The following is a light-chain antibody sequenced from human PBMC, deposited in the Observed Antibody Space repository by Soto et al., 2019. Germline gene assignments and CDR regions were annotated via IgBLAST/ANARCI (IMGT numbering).Light chain of an antibody. V-gene: IGLV2-14*01. CDR1: SSDVGAYNY. Sequence: QSVLTQPASVSGSPGQSITISCTGTSSDVGAYNYVSWYQQHPGKAPKLMIYGVTNRPSGVSNRFSGSKSGNTASLTISGLQAEDAADYYCTSYSTSTTLSVVFGGGTELTVL. J-gene: IGLJ2*01. CDR2: GVT. CDR3: TSYSTSTTLSVV.